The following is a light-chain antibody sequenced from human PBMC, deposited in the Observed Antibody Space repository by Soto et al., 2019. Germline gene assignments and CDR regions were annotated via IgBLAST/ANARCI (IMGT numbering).Light chain of an antibody. CDR3: QQYDDWG. CDR2: GTS. Sequence: MVMTQSPATLSVSPGERVTLSCRTSQNVTSNLAWYQLKPGQTPSVLIYGTSTRAPDIPVRFSGSGSGTEFTLTITTVQSGDSAAYYCQQYDDWGFGPGTKVEIK. J-gene: IGKJ1*01. CDR1: QNVTSN. V-gene: IGKV3-15*01.